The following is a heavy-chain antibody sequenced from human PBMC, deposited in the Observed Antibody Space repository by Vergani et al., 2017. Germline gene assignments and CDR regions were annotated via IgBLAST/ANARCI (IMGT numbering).Heavy chain of an antibody. V-gene: IGHV3-23*01. D-gene: IGHD3-22*01. CDR1: GFTFSSYA. CDR3: AKNFDSSGYPDAFDI. Sequence: EVQLLESGGGLVQPGGSLRLSCAASGFTFSSYAMRWVRQAPGKGLEWVSAISGSGGSTYYADSVKCRFTISRDNSKNTLYLQMNSLRAEDTAVYYCAKNFDSSGYPDAFDIWGQGTMVTVSS. J-gene: IGHJ3*02. CDR2: ISGSGGST.